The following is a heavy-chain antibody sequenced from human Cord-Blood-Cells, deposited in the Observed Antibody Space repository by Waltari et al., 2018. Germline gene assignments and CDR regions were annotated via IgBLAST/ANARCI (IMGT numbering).Heavy chain of an antibody. D-gene: IGHD4-17*01. CDR1: GYSFTSYW. CDR3: ARRRMTTVTNDAFDI. Sequence: EVQLVQSGAEVKKPGESLKISCKGSGYSFTSYWIGWVRQMPGKGLEWMGIIYPGDSDTRYSPSFQGQVTISADKSISTAYLQWSSLKASDTAMYYCARRRMTTVTNDAFDIWGQGTMVTVSS. V-gene: IGHV5-51*01. CDR2: IYPGDSDT. J-gene: IGHJ3*02.